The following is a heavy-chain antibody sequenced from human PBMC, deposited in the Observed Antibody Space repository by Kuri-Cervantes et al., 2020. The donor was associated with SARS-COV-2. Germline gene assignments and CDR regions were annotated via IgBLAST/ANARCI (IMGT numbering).Heavy chain of an antibody. J-gene: IGHJ6*02. D-gene: IGHD6-13*01. Sequence: ASVKVSCKASGYTFTSYAMNWVRQAPGQGLEWMGWINTNTGNPTYAQGFTGRFVFSLDTSVSTAYLQISSLKAEDTAVYYCASLPGIAAAGGYGMDVWGQGTTVTVSS. CDR1: GYTFTSYA. CDR2: INTNTGNP. V-gene: IGHV7-4-1*02. CDR3: ASLPGIAAAGGYGMDV.